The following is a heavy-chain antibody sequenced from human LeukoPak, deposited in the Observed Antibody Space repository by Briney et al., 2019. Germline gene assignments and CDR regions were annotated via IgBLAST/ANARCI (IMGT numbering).Heavy chain of an antibody. CDR3: MRMRLASPGNVY. J-gene: IGHJ4*02. CDR1: GFTFSNYA. D-gene: IGHD6-13*01. V-gene: IGHV3-30*04. Sequence: PGGPLRLSCAASGFTFSNYAMNWVRQAPGKGLEWVSIVSHDGDSTYYAGSVKGRFTISRDNSKSTLYPQMNNLTPEYTAIYSCMRMRLASPGNVYWGQGTLVTVSS. CDR2: VSHDGDST.